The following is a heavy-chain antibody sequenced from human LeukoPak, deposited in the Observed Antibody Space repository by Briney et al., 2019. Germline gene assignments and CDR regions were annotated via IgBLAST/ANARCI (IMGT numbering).Heavy chain of an antibody. D-gene: IGHD3-22*01. CDR2: ISSNGGST. Sequence: GGSLRLSCAASGFTFSSYAMHWVRQAPGEGLEYVSAISSNGGSTYYANSVKGRFTISRDNSKNTLYPQMGSLRAEDMAVYYCARDDSSGYTPLDYWGQGTLVTVSS. CDR1: GFTFSSYA. J-gene: IGHJ4*02. V-gene: IGHV3-64*01. CDR3: ARDDSSGYTPLDY.